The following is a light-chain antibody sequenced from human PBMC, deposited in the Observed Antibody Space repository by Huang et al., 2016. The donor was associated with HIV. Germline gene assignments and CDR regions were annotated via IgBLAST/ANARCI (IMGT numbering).Light chain of an antibody. Sequence: IQMTQSPSSLSASVGDRVTITCRASQGIRYDLGWYQQKPGKAPKLLIYSASSLQSGVPSRFSGSGSGTDFTRTISSLQPEDFATYYCLQDYNYPRTFGQGTKLEIK. CDR1: QGIRYD. J-gene: IGKJ2*01. CDR2: SAS. V-gene: IGKV1-6*01. CDR3: LQDYNYPRT.